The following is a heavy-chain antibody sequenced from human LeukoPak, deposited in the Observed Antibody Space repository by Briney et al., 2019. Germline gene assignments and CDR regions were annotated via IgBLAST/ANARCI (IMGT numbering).Heavy chain of an antibody. V-gene: IGHV3-7*01. CDR3: ARWEIRGTAHQLDY. J-gene: IGHJ4*02. Sequence: GGSLRLSCAASGFILSSHWMSWVRQDPGKGLEWVDNINQDGSAKYYVDSVKGRFTISRDNAKNSMYLQMNSLRAEDTAAYYCARWEIRGTAHQLDYWGQGTLVTVSS. D-gene: IGHD1-7*01. CDR1: GFILSSHW. CDR2: INQDGSAK.